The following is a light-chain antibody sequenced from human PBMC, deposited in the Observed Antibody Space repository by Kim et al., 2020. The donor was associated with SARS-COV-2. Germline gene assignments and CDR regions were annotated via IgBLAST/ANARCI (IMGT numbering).Light chain of an antibody. CDR2: GAS. J-gene: IGKJ5*01. V-gene: IGKV3-20*01. CDR3: QQYGTSPRT. Sequence: EIVLTQSPATLSLSPGERAALSCRASQSVSSSYLAWYQQKPGQAPRLLIYGASSRATGIPDRFSGSGSGTDFTLTITRLEPDDFAVYYCQQYGTSPRTFGGGTRLEIK. CDR1: QSVSSSY.